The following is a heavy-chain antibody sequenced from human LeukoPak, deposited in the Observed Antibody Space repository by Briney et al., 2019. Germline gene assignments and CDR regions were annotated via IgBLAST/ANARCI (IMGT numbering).Heavy chain of an antibody. CDR2: INHSGST. V-gene: IGHV4-34*01. Sequence: TTSETLSLTCAVYGGSFSGYYWSWIRQPPGKGLEWIGEINHSGSTNYNPSLKSRVTISVDTSKNQFSLKPSSVTAADTAVYYCARGQWGSFDHTDSTTNWFDPWGQGTLVTVSS. CDR3: ARGQWGSFDHTDSTTNWFDP. D-gene: IGHD3-9*01. CDR1: GGSFSGYY. J-gene: IGHJ5*02.